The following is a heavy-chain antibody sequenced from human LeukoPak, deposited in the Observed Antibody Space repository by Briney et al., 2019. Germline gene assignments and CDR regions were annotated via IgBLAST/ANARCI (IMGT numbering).Heavy chain of an antibody. CDR3: ARDGAHYYDSSGYPLYYFDH. D-gene: IGHD3-22*01. Sequence: GGSLRLSCAASGFTFSSYGMHWVRQAPGKGLEWVAGIWYDGSNKYYADSVKGRFTISRDNSKNTLYLQMNSRRAEDTAVYYCARDGAHYYDSSGYPLYYFDHWGQGTLVTVSS. CDR2: IWYDGSNK. CDR1: GFTFSSYG. V-gene: IGHV3-33*01. J-gene: IGHJ4*02.